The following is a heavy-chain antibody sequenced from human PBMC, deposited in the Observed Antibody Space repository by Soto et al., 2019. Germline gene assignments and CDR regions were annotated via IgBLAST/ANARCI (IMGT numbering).Heavy chain of an antibody. Sequence: ASVKVSCKASGYTFTSYGISWVRQAPGQGLEWMGWISAYNGNTNYAQKLQGRVTMTTDTSTSTAYMELRSLRSDDTAVYYCASKLIFYYDSSGYYVPRGYYYGMDVWGQGTTVTVSS. J-gene: IGHJ6*02. D-gene: IGHD3-22*01. CDR3: ASKLIFYYDSSGYYVPRGYYYGMDV. CDR1: GYTFTSYG. V-gene: IGHV1-18*01. CDR2: ISAYNGNT.